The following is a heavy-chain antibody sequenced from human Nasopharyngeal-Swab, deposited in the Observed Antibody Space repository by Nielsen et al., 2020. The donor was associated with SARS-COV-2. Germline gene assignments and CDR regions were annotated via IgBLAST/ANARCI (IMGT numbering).Heavy chain of an antibody. J-gene: IGHJ2*01. CDR3: ARDRTVATHWYFDL. Sequence: GESLKISCAASGFTFSNYWMGWVRQAPGKGLEWVGNIKQDGIDKYYADSVKGRFTISRDNAENALYLRMNSLSDEDTAIYYCARDRTVATHWYFDLWGRGTLVNVSS. D-gene: IGHD4-17*01. CDR2: IKQDGIDK. V-gene: IGHV3-7*01. CDR1: GFTFSNYW.